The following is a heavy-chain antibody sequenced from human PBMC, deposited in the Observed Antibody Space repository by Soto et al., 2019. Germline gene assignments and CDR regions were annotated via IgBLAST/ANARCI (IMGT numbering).Heavy chain of an antibody. CDR3: ARDRSSYCYGMDV. J-gene: IGHJ6*02. D-gene: IGHD3-16*02. Sequence: SETLSLTCTVSGGSISSGGYYWSWIRQHPGKGLEWIGYIYYSGSTYYNPSLKSRVTISVDTSKNQFSLKLSSVTAADTAVYYCARDRSSYCYGMDVWGQGTTVTVSS. CDR1: GGSISSGGYY. CDR2: IYYSGST. V-gene: IGHV4-31*03.